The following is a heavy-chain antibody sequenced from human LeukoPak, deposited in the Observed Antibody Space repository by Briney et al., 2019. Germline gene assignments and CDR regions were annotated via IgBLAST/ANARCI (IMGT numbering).Heavy chain of an antibody. CDR1: GFTVSSNY. Sequence: AGGSLRLSCAASGFTVSSNYMSWVRQAPGKGLEWVANIKHDGSERYYVDSLKGRFTISRDNAKNSLYLQMNSLRAEDTAVYYCARDTGIAVAGRDYWGQGTLVTVSS. J-gene: IGHJ4*02. V-gene: IGHV3-7*01. CDR2: IKHDGSER. D-gene: IGHD6-19*01. CDR3: ARDTGIAVAGRDY.